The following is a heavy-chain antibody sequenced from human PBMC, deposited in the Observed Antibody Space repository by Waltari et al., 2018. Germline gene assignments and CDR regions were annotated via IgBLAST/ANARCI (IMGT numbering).Heavy chain of an antibody. D-gene: IGHD6-6*01. CDR2: IYYTGST. CDR3: AAKIESAPRY. Sequence: QLHLQESGPGLVKPSETLSLTCTVSGGSISSSSYYWAWIRQPPGQGLEWIASIYYTGSTYYKPSLKSRVTISVDTSKNQFSLKLSSVTAADTAVYYCAAKIESAPRYWGQGTLVTVSS. J-gene: IGHJ4*02. CDR1: GGSISSSSYY. V-gene: IGHV4-39*01.